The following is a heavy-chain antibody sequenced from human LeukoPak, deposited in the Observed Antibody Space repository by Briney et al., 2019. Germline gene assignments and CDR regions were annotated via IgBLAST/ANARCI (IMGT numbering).Heavy chain of an antibody. CDR1: GFTFSSYA. V-gene: IGHV3-23*01. CDR2: ISGSGGST. J-gene: IGHJ6*02. D-gene: IGHD2-8*01. CDR3: AREVVLMVYGRPDYYGMDV. Sequence: GGSLRLSCAASGFTFSSYAMSWVRQAPGKGLEWVSAISGSGGSTYYADSVKGRFTISRDNAKNSLYLQMNSLRAEDTAVYYCAREVVLMVYGRPDYYGMDVWGQGTTVTVSS.